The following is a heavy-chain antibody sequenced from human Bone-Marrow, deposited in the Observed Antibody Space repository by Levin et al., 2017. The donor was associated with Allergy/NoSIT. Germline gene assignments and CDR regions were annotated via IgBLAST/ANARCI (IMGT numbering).Heavy chain of an antibody. CDR2: IDPSDSYT. Sequence: ASVKVSCKGSGYSFITYWITWVRQMPGKGLEWMGRIDPSDSYTTYSPSFQGHVTISVDKSINTAYLEWSSLKAADTAIYYCARMRATAFFDSWGQGTLVTVSS. J-gene: IGHJ4*01. CDR1: GYSFITYW. D-gene: IGHD1-26*01. V-gene: IGHV5-10-1*01. CDR3: ARMRATAFFDS.